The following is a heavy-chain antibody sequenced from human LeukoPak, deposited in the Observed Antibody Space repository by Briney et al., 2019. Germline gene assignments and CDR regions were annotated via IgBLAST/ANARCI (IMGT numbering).Heavy chain of an antibody. CDR2: ISSRGTII. CDR3: ATTAVITDQYFQH. CDR1: GFTFSDYY. Sequence: GGSLRLSCAASGFTFSDYYMSWIRQAPGKGLEWVSYISSRGTIIYYADSVKGRFTISRDNADNSLYLQMNSLRAEDTAVYYFATTAVITDQYFQHWGQGTLVTVSS. D-gene: IGHD6-25*01. V-gene: IGHV3-11*01. J-gene: IGHJ1*01.